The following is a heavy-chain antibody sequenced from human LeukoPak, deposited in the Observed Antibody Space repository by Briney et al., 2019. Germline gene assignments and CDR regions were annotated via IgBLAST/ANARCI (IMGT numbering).Heavy chain of an antibody. CDR1: GGSFSGYY. V-gene: IGHV4-34*01. CDR3: ARGPRYGGYGN. D-gene: IGHD1-1*01. J-gene: IGHJ4*02. CDR2: INHIGST. Sequence: PSETLSLTCAVSGGSFSGYYWAWIRQPPGKGLEWIGEINHIGSTNYSPSLKSRVTMSIDMSRNHFSLKVISVTAADSALYYCARGPRYGGYGNWGQGTLVTVSS.